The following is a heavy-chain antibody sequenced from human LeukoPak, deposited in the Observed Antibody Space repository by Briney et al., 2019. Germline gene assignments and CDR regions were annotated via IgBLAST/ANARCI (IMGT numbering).Heavy chain of an antibody. V-gene: IGHV4-34*01. D-gene: IGHD1-26*01. CDR2: INHSGST. CDR1: GGSFSGYY. CDR3: ARDGIVGATTFFDY. J-gene: IGHJ4*02. Sequence: SEILSLTCAVYGGSFSGYYWSWIRQPPGKGLEWIGEINHSGSTNYNPSLKSRVTISVDTSKNQFSLKLSSVTAADTAVYYCARDGIVGATTFFDYWGQGTLVTVSS.